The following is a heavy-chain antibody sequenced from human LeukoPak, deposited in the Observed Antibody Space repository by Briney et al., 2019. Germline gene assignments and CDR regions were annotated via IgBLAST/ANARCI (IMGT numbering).Heavy chain of an antibody. CDR3: ARSRGSPNTGEDAFDI. CDR2: ISYDGTNK. J-gene: IGHJ3*02. Sequence: GGSLRLSCAASGFTFRNYAVHWVRQAPGKGLQWLAVISYDGTNKYYADSVKGRFTISRDNSENTLSLHMNSLRAEDTALYYCARSRGSPNTGEDAFDIWGQRTMVTVSS. CDR1: GFTFRNYA. V-gene: IGHV3-30-3*01. D-gene: IGHD2-8*02.